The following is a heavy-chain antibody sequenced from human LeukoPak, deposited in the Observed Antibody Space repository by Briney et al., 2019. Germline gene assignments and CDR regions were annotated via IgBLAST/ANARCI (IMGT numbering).Heavy chain of an antibody. Sequence: SVKVSCKASGGTFSSYAISWVRQAPGQGLEWMGRIIPIFGTANYAQKFQGRVTITTDESTSTAFMELSSLRSEDTAVYYCARASGSYGFWYFDLWGVAPWSLSPQ. D-gene: IGHD1-26*01. CDR1: GGTFSSYA. V-gene: IGHV1-69*05. J-gene: IGHJ2*01. CDR3: ARASGSYGFWYFDL. CDR2: IIPIFGTA.